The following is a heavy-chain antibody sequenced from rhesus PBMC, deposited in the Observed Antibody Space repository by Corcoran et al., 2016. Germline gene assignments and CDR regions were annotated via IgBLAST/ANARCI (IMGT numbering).Heavy chain of an antibody. J-gene: IGHJ4*01. Sequence: QVQLQESGPGLVKPSETLSLTCAVSGGSISDDYYWSWIRQPPGKGLEWIGYIYGSCRGTNYNPSLKNRVTISIDTSENQFSLKLRSVTAADTAVYYCARGGSSGWSGYFDYWGQGVLVTVSS. V-gene: IGHV4-106*01. D-gene: IGHD6S26*01. CDR1: GGSISDDYY. CDR3: ARGGSSGWSGYFDY. CDR2: IYGSCRGT.